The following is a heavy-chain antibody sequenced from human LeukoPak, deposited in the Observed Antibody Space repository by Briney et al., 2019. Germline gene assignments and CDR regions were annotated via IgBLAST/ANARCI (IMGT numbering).Heavy chain of an antibody. CDR1: GYTFTNYG. D-gene: IGHD4-23*01. J-gene: IGHJ4*02. Sequence: GASVTVSFMGSGYTFTNYGISWVRQAPGQGREWMGLISAYNRNTNYSQKLQGRVTMTSITTTRTAYMELRSLISDHTAVYYCARAPVTPFDYWGQGALVTVS. V-gene: IGHV1-18*01. CDR2: ISAYNRNT. CDR3: ARAPVTPFDY.